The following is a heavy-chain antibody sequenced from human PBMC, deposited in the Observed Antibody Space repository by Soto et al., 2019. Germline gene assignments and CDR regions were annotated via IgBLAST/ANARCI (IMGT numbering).Heavy chain of an antibody. D-gene: IGHD1-26*01. CDR1: GGTFSSYT. V-gene: IGHV1-18*01. CDR3: ASTLVGPLDY. J-gene: IGHJ4*02. Sequence: ASVKVSCKASGGTFSSYTISWVRQAPGQGLEWMGWISAYNGNTNYAQKLQGRVTMTTDTSTSTAYMELRSLRSDDTAVYYCASTLVGPLDYWGQGTLVTVSS. CDR2: ISAYNGNT.